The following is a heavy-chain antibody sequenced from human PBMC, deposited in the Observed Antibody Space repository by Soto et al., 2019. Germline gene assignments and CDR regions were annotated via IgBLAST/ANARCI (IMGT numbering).Heavy chain of an antibody. D-gene: IGHD5-12*01. CDR1: GGSISSYC. V-gene: IGHV4-59*12. J-gene: IGHJ4*02. Sequence: SETLSLTCTASGGSISSYCWSWIRQPPGKGLEWIGYIYYSGSTNYNPSLKSRVTISVDTSKNQFSLKLSSVTAADTAVYYCARGTTNIDNWGQETLLTISS. CDR2: IYYSGST. CDR3: ARGTTNIDN.